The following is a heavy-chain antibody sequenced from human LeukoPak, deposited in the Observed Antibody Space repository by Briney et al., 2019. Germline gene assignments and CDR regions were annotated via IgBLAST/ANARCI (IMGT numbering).Heavy chain of an antibody. Sequence: GGSLRLSCAASGFTLSDYYMDWVRQAPGKGLEWVGRSRNKADSYTTDYAAAVKGRFTISRDDSRNSLYLQMNSLKTEDTAVYYCARESLSYYDFWSGSFDYWGQGTLVTVSS. D-gene: IGHD3-3*01. CDR2: SRNKADSYTT. V-gene: IGHV3-72*01. J-gene: IGHJ4*02. CDR3: ARESLSYYDFWSGSFDY. CDR1: GFTLSDYY.